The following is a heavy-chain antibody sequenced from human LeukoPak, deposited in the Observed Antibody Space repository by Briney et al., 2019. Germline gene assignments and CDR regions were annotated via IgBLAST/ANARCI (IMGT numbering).Heavy chain of an antibody. D-gene: IGHD2-2*01. CDR1: GFTFSNFA. Sequence: GGSLRLSCAASGFTFSNFAMHWVRQAPGKGLEYVSAISSNGGSTYYANSVRARFTISRDNSKNTLYLQMGSLRAEDVAVYYCAREVPAAVAYFDYWGQGTLVTVSS. J-gene: IGHJ4*02. V-gene: IGHV3-64*01. CDR3: AREVPAAVAYFDY. CDR2: ISSNGGST.